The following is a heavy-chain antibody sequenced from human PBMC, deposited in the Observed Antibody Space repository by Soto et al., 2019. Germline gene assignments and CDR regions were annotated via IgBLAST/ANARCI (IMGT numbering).Heavy chain of an antibody. CDR1: GFNFSPYF. D-gene: IGHD1-26*01. Sequence: EAHLVESGGGLPQPGGSLRLSCVASGFNFSPYFMAWVRQGPGRGLEWVSHIKGDGTTTAYADSVRGRFIISRDNGRNTLFLQMNSLRDEDTAVYYCVRDRGTPDSFDIWGRGTTVIVSS. CDR2: IKGDGTTT. CDR3: VRDRGTPDSFDI. J-gene: IGHJ3*02. V-gene: IGHV3-74*01.